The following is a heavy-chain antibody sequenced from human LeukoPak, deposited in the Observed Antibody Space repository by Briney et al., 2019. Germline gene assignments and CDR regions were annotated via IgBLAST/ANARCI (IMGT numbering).Heavy chain of an antibody. Sequence: SETLSLTCTVSRGSLSSYYWSWIRPPPGRGLEWVGYIYYSGSTNYNPPLKSRVTISVDTPKNQFSLKLSSVSAADTAVYYCPCEELDYVWGSYRYDYWGQGTLVTVSS. CDR1: RGSLSSYY. CDR3: PCEELDYVWGSYRYDY. V-gene: IGHV4-59*12. CDR2: IYYSGST. D-gene: IGHD3-16*02. J-gene: IGHJ4*02.